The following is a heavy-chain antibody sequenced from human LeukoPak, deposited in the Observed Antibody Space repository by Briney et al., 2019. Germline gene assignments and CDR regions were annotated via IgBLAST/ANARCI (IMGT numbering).Heavy chain of an antibody. V-gene: IGHV1-69*06. CDR1: GGTFSSYA. D-gene: IGHD6-13*01. CDR3: ARALAAAAGRRAGMMGD. CDR2: IIPIFGTA. J-gene: IGHJ4*02. Sequence: SVMVSCKASGGTFSSYAISWVRQAPGQGLEWMGGIIPIFGTANYAQKFQGRVTITADKSTSTAYMELSSLRSEDTAVYYCARALAAAAGRRAGMMGDWGQGTLVTVSS.